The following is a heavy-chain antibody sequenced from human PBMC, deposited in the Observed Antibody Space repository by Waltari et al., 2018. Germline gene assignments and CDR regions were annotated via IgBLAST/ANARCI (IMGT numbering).Heavy chain of an antibody. V-gene: IGHV1-18*01. D-gene: IGHD2-15*01. CDR1: GYTFTSYG. CDR3: GRWPDYYYYMDV. J-gene: IGHJ6*03. Sequence: QVKLVQSGAEVKKPGASVKVSCKASGYTFTSYGISWVRQAPGQGLEWMGWISAYNGNTIYSQKLQGRVTMTTDTSTSPAYIELRSLRSDDTSVYYCGRWPDYYYYMDVWGKGTTVTVSS. CDR2: ISAYNGNT.